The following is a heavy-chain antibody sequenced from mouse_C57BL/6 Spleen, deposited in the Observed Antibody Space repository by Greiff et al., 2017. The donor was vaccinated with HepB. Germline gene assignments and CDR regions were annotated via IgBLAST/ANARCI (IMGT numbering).Heavy chain of an antibody. Sequence: VQLQQSGAELVKPGASVKLSCKASGYTFTSYWMHWVKQRPGRGLEWIGRIDPNSGGTKYNEKFKSKATLTVDKPSSTAYMHLSSLTSEDSAVYYCASYYYGSKWYFDVWGTGTTVTVSS. CDR2: IDPNSGGT. V-gene: IGHV1-72*01. J-gene: IGHJ1*03. D-gene: IGHD1-1*01. CDR3: ASYYYGSKWYFDV. CDR1: GYTFTSYW.